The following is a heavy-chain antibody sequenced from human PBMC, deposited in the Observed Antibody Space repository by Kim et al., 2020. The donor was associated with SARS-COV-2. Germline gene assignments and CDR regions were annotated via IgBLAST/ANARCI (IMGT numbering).Heavy chain of an antibody. CDR1: GYTFTSYA. CDR3: ARDSELEPPSYYYYYMDV. D-gene: IGHD1-1*01. J-gene: IGHJ6*03. V-gene: IGHV7-4-1*02. Sequence: ASVKVSCKASGYTFTSYAMNWVRQAPGQGLEWMGWINTNTGNPTYAQGFTGRFVFSLDTSVSTAYLQISSLKAEDTAVYYCARDSELEPPSYYYYYMDVWGKGTTVTVSS. CDR2: INTNTGNP.